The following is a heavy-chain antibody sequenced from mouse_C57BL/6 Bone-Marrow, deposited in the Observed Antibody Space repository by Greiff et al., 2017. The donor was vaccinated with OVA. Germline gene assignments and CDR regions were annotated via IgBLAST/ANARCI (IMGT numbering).Heavy chain of an antibody. CDR3: ARDAPGGNYVAMDY. CDR2: SRNKANDYTT. V-gene: IGHV7-1*01. J-gene: IGHJ4*01. Sequence: EVMLVESGGGLVQSGRSLRLSCATSGFTFSDFYMEWVRQAPGKGLEWIAASRNKANDYTTEYSASVKGRFIVSRDSSQSILYLQMNALRTEDTAMYYCARDAPGGNYVAMDYWGQGTSVTVSS. CDR1: GFTFSDFY. D-gene: IGHD1-1*02.